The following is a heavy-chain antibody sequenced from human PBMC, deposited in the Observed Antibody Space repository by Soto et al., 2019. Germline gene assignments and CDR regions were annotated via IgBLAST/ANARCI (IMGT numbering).Heavy chain of an antibody. CDR2: IHRSGVT. CDR3: ARTRQDTSMSRPFEY. J-gene: IGHJ4*02. D-gene: IGHD5-18*01. V-gene: IGHV4-4*02. Sequence: QVQLQQSGPGLVQPSGTLSLTCSVSGGSISSDHFWSWVRQSPGKGLEWIGEIHRSGVTNYNPSLKSRVTISMDKSKNQLSRRLTSVTAADTAVFSCARTRQDTSMSRPFEYWGQGSLVTVSS. CDR1: GGSISSDHF.